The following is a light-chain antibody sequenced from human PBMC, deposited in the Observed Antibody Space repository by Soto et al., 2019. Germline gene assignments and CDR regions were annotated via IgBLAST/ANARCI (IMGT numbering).Light chain of an antibody. V-gene: IGLV4-60*02. J-gene: IGLJ3*02. CDR3: ETWDSNTWV. Sequence: QSVLTQSSSASASLGSSVKLTCSLSSGHNSYIIAWHQQQPGKAPRCLMKLEGIGSYNKGSGVPDRFSGSSSGADRCLTFSNLQFEAEADYYCETWDSNTWVFDGGTKVTVL. CDR2: LEGIGSY. CDR1: SGHNSYI.